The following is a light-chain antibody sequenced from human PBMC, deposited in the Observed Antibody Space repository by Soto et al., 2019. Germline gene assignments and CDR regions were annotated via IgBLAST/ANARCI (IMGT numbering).Light chain of an antibody. J-gene: IGKJ1*01. CDR2: KAS. Sequence: DIHMTQSPSTLSASVGDRVTITCRASQSINNWLAWYQQKPGKAPKLLIYKASSLESGVPSRFSGSGSGTEFTRTISSLQPDDLATYYCQQYNSSFGQGTKVEIK. CDR3: QQYNSS. V-gene: IGKV1-5*03. CDR1: QSINNW.